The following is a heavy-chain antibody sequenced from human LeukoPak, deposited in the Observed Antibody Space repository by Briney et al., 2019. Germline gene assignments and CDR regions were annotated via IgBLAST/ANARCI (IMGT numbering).Heavy chain of an antibody. D-gene: IGHD3-22*01. CDR2: INPNNGGT. CDR1: GYTFTGYY. Sequence: GASVKVSCKASGYTFTGYYIHWVRQAPGQGLERMGSINPNNGGTKYAQNFQGRVTMTRDTSITTAYMGLSSLRSDDTAVYYCARESYEYDSSGYYFPFDSWGQGTLVTVSS. J-gene: IGHJ4*02. CDR3: ARESYEYDSSGYYFPFDS. V-gene: IGHV1-2*02.